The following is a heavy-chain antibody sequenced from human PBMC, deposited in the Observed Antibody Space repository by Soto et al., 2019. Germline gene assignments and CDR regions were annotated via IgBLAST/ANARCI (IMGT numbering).Heavy chain of an antibody. J-gene: IGHJ4*02. V-gene: IGHV3-30-3*01. CDR2: MSPNGNNQ. D-gene: IGHD3-3*01. Sequence: GGSLRLSCAAPGFTFSIYALHWVRQAPGKGLEWVAVMSPNGNNQYYADSVKGRFTISRDNSKNTLYLQMSSLRADDTAVYYCTRGASDFWGGYPEIHYFDYWGQGTLVTVSS. CDR1: GFTFSIYA. CDR3: TRGASDFWGGYPEIHYFDY.